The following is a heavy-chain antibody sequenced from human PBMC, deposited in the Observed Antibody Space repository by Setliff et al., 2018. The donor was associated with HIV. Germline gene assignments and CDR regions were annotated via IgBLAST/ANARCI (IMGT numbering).Heavy chain of an antibody. CDR2: IKQDGSEK. CDR1: GFTFSSYW. V-gene: IGHV3-7*03. CDR3: ARAQARVTMIVVVTNLDY. Sequence: GESLKISCAASGFTFSSYWMSWVRQAPGKGLEWVANIKQDGSEKYYVDSVKGRFTISRDNAKNSLYLQMNSLRAEDTAVYYCARAQARVTMIVVVTNLDYWGQGTLVTVSS. J-gene: IGHJ4*02. D-gene: IGHD3-22*01.